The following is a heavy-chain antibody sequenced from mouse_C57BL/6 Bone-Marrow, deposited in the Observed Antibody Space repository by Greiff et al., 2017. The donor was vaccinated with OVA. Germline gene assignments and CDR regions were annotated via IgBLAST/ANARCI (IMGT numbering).Heavy chain of an antibody. CDR3: ALSYFRAWFAY. V-gene: IGHV5-4*03. Sequence: EVMLVESGGGLVKPGGSLKLSCAASGFTFSSYAMSWVRQTPEKRLEWVATISDGGSYTYYPDNVKGRFTISRDNAKNNLYLQMSHLKSEDTAMYYCALSYFRAWFAYWGQGTLVTVSA. J-gene: IGHJ3*01. D-gene: IGHD2-12*01. CDR1: GFTFSSYA. CDR2: ISDGGSYT.